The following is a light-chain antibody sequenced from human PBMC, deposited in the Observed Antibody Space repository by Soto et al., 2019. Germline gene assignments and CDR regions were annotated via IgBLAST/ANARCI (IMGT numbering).Light chain of an antibody. J-gene: IGLJ1*01. Sequence: QSVLTQPPSVSGAPGQRVTISCAGSSANIGAAYNVDWYQQLPGTAPKLIIYGNNNRTSGVPARFSGSKSGTSASLAIAGLQAEDEGDYYCQSYDRSLSGSVFGTGTKVTVL. CDR1: SANIGAAYN. CDR3: QSYDRSLSGSV. CDR2: GNN. V-gene: IGLV1-40*01.